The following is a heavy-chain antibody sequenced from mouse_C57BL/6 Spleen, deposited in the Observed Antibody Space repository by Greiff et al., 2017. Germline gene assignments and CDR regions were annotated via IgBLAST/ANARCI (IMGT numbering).Heavy chain of an antibody. D-gene: IGHD1-1*01. CDR3: ARDYGSSYGWFAY. Sequence: VQLQQSGPELVKPGASVKISCKASGYTFTDYYMNWVKQSHGKSLEWIGDINPNNGGTSYNQKFKGKATLTVDKSSSTAYMELRSLTSEDSAVYYCARDYGSSYGWFAYWGKGTLVTVSA. CDR1: GYTFTDYY. J-gene: IGHJ3*01. V-gene: IGHV1-26*01. CDR2: INPNNGGT.